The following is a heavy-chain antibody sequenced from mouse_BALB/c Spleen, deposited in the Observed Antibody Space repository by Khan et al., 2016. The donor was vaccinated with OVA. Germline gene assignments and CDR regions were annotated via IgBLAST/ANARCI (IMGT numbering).Heavy chain of an antibody. CDR2: ISYSGRT. CDR3: ARSVTITTVVATDFDS. CDR1: GYSITSDYA. J-gene: IGHJ2*01. D-gene: IGHD1-1*01. Sequence: EVQLVESGPGLVKPSQSLSLTCTVTGYSITSDYAWNWIRQFPGNKLEWMGYISYSGRTSYNPSLKSRISITRDTSKNQFFLQLNSVTTEDTATYYCARSVTITTVVATDFDSWGQGTTLTVSS. V-gene: IGHV3-2*02.